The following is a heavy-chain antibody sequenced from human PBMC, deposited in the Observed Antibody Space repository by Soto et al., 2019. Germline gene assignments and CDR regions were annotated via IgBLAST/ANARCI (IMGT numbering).Heavy chain of an antibody. D-gene: IGHD1-1*01. V-gene: IGHV1-3*04. J-gene: IGHJ5*02. CDR2: INSGTGDT. CDR1: GYTFRNYV. Sequence: AAVKVSCKASGYTFRNYVMHWVRQAPGQTLEWVGWINSGTGDTRHSPKFQGRVTITSDTSASTAYMELSSLRSEDTAVYSCAREIYSPTWNDPRWLDPWGQGTLVTVSS. CDR3: AREIYSPTWNDPRWLDP.